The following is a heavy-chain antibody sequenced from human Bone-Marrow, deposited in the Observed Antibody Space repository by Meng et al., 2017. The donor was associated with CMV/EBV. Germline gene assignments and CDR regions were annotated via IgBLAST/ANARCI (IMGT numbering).Heavy chain of an antibody. V-gene: IGHV1-18*01. Sequence: ASVKVSCKASGYTFTSYVISWVRQAPGQGLEWMGWISAYNGNTNYAQKLQGRVTMTTDTSTSTAYMELRSLRSDDTAVYSCAKQLATNYYYYGMDVWGQGTTVTVSS. CDR1: GYTFTSYV. D-gene: IGHD6-13*01. J-gene: IGHJ6*02. CDR2: ISAYNGNT. CDR3: AKQLATNYYYYGMDV.